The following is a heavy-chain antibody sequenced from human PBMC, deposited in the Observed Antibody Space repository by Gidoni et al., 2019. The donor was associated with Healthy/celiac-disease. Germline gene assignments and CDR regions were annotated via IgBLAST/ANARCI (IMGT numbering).Heavy chain of an antibody. J-gene: IGHJ5*02. Sequence: EVQLVESGGGLVKPGGSLRLSCAASGFTFSSYSMNWVRQAPGKGLEWVSSISSSSSYIYYADSVKGRFTISRDNAKNSLYLQMNSLRAEDTAVYYCARDSSGSYLFDPWGQGTLVTVSS. D-gene: IGHD1-26*01. CDR2: ISSSSSYI. CDR1: GFTFSSYS. CDR3: ARDSSGSYLFDP. V-gene: IGHV3-21*01.